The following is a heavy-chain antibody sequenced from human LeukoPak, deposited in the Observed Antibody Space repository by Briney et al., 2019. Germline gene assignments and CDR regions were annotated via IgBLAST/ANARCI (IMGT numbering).Heavy chain of an antibody. V-gene: IGHV3-21*01. J-gene: IGHJ5*02. Sequence: GGSLRLSCAASGFTFSSYSMNWVRQAPGKGLEWVSSISSSSSYIYYADSVKGRFTISRDNAKNSLYLQMNSLRAEDTAVYYCAGPGLTTRIDWFDPWGQGTLVTVSS. CDR2: ISSSSSYI. D-gene: IGHD4-17*01. CDR1: GFTFSSYS. CDR3: AGPGLTTRIDWFDP.